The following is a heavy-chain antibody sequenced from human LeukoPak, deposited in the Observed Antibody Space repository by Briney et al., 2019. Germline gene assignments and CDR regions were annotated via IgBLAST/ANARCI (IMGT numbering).Heavy chain of an antibody. Sequence: GGSLRLSCAASGFTFNTYSMNCVRQAPGRGLEWVSSISSRSSYIYYADSLKGRFTISRDNAKNSLYLQMNSLRAEDTAVYYCAREESGSSGWCDYWGQGTLVTVSS. CDR1: GFTFNTYS. J-gene: IGHJ4*02. V-gene: IGHV3-21*01. CDR2: ISSRSSYI. D-gene: IGHD6-19*01. CDR3: AREESGSSGWCDY.